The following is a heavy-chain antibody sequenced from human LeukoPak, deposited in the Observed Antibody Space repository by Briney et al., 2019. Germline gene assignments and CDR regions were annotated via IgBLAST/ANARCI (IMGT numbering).Heavy chain of an antibody. CDR2: INHSGST. CDR3: ASLGDHYADP. D-gene: IGHD3-16*01. Sequence: SETLSLTCAVYGGSFSGYYWSWIRQPPGKGLEWIGEINHSGSTNYNPSLKSRVTMSVDTSKNQFSLKLSSVTAADTAVYYCASLGDHYADPWGQGTLVTVSS. J-gene: IGHJ5*02. V-gene: IGHV4-34*01. CDR1: GGSFSGYY.